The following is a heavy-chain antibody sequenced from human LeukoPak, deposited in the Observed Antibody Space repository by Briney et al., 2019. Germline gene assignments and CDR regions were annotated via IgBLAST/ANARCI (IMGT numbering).Heavy chain of an antibody. CDR2: ISYDGSNK. CDR1: GFTFSSYA. Sequence: GRSLRLSCAASGFTFSSYAMHWVRQAPGKGLEWVAVISYDGSNKYYADSVKGRFTISRDNSKNTLYLQMNSLRAEDTAVYYCAREADITMIRGVTNAPDYWGQGTLVTVSS. J-gene: IGHJ4*02. V-gene: IGHV3-30-3*01. CDR3: AREADITMIRGVTNAPDY. D-gene: IGHD3-10*01.